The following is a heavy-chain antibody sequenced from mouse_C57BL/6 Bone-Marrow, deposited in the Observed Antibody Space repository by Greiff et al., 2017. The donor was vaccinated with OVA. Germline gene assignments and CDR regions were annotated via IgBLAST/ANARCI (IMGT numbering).Heavy chain of an antibody. CDR1: GYTFTDYY. Sequence: VQLQQSGPELVKPGASVKISCKASGYTFTDYYMNWVKQSHGKSLKWIGDINPNNGGTSYNQKFKGKATLTVDKSSSTAYMELRSLTSEDSAVYYCAPYYYGSSYFDYWGQGTTLTVSS. CDR2: INPNNGGT. D-gene: IGHD1-1*01. V-gene: IGHV1-26*01. CDR3: APYYYGSSYFDY. J-gene: IGHJ2*01.